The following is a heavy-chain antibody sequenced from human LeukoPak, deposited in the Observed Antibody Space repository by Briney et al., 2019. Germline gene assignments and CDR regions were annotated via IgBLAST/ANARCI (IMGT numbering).Heavy chain of an antibody. V-gene: IGHV3-7*01. CDR3: ARDLDGYNNNPGFEIDY. Sequence: PGGSXRLSCAASGFTFSFYWXXXXXQAPGXXXXXXXXXXXHGSEIXYVDSVKGRXXXXXDNAKNSLYLQMNSLRAEDTAVYYCARDLDGYNNNPGFEIDYWGQGTLVTVSS. J-gene: IGHJ4*02. CDR2: XXXHGSEI. CDR1: GFTFSFYW. D-gene: IGHD5-24*01.